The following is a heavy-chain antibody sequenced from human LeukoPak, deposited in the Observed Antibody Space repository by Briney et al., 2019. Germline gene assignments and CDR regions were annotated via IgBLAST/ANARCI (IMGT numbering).Heavy chain of an antibody. Sequence: SETLSLTCTVSDGSISSGSYYWSWIRQPAGKGLEWIGRIYTSGSTNYNPSLKSRVTMSVDTSKNQFSLRLSSVTAADTAIYYCTRDLGTGSYYPFDNWGQGTLVTVFS. J-gene: IGHJ4*02. CDR2: IYTSGST. CDR1: DGSISSGSYY. D-gene: IGHD1-26*01. V-gene: IGHV4-61*02. CDR3: TRDLGTGSYYPFDN.